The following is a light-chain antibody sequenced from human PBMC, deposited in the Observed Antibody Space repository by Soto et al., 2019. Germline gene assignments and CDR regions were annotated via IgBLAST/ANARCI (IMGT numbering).Light chain of an antibody. CDR2: DNT. CDR1: SSNIGAGYD. J-gene: IGLJ3*02. V-gene: IGLV1-40*01. CDR3: QSYDSGLGGVL. Sequence: QSVLTQPPSVSAAPGQRVTISCTGSSSNIGAGYDVHWYQQVPGSAPKLLIFDNTDRPSGVPDRFSGSRSGTSASLAITRLQAEDEADYYCQSYDSGLGGVLFGGGTKVTVL.